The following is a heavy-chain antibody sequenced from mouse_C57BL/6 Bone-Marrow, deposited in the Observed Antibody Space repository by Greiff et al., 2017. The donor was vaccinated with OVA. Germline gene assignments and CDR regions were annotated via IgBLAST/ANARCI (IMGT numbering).Heavy chain of an antibody. J-gene: IGHJ2*01. D-gene: IGHD1-1*01. Sequence: VKLMESGAELVKPGASVKISCKASGYAFSSYWMNWVKQRPGKGLEWIGQIYPGDGDTNYNGKFKGKATLTADKSSSTAYMQLSSLTSEDSAVYFCARWYYTYYFDYWGQGTTLTVSS. CDR1: GYAFSSYW. CDR3: ARWYYTYYFDY. V-gene: IGHV1-80*01. CDR2: IYPGDGDT.